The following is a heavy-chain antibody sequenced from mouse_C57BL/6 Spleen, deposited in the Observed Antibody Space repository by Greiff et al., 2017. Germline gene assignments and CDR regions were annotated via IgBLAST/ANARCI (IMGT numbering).Heavy chain of an antibody. CDR1: GFSLTRYG. V-gene: IGHV2-2*01. CDR2: IWSGGST. D-gene: IGHD2-3*01. CDR3: ARKNDGCPWYFDV. Sequence: VMLVESGPGLVQPSQCLSITCTVSGFSLTRYGVHWVRQSPGKGLEWLGVIWSGGSTDYNAAVISRLSISKDNSTSQVFFKMNSLQADDTAIYYCARKNDGCPWYFDVWGTGTTVTVSS. J-gene: IGHJ1*03.